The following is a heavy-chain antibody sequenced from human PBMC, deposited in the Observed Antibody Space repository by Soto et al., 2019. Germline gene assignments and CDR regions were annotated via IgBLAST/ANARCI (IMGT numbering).Heavy chain of an antibody. V-gene: IGHV1-69*12. CDR2: IIPIFGTA. CDR3: ASTSLRIAARSAFDI. D-gene: IGHD6-13*01. CDR1: GGTFSSYA. Sequence: QVQLVQSGAEVKKRGSSVKVSCKASGGTFSSYAISWVRQAPGQGLEWMGGIIPIFGTANYAQKFQGRVTITADESTSTAYMELSSLRSEDTAVYYCASTSLRIAARSAFDIWGRGTMVTVSS. J-gene: IGHJ3*02.